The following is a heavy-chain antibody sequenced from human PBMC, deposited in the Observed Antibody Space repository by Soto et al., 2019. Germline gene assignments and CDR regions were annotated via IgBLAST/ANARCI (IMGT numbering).Heavy chain of an antibody. D-gene: IGHD2-15*01. CDR2: IYPGDSDT. CDR3: ARLADYCSGGSCYHGMDV. J-gene: IGHJ6*02. V-gene: IGHV5-51*01. CDR1: GYSFTSYW. Sequence: RGESLKISCKGSGYSFTSYWIGWVRQMPGKGLEWMGIIYPGDSDTRYSPSFQGQVTISADKSISTAYLQWSSLKASDTAMYYCARLADYCSGGSCYHGMDVWGQGTTVTVSS.